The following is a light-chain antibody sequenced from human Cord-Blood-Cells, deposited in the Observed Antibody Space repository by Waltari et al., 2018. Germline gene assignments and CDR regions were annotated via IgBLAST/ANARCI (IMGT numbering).Light chain of an antibody. J-gene: IGKJ1*01. CDR1: QSISSY. CDR2: AAS. CDR3: QQSYSTLSSSGT. V-gene: IGKV1-39*01. Sequence: DIQMTQSPSSLSASVGDRVTITCRASQSISSYLNWYQQKPGKAPKLLIYAASSLQSGVPSRFSGSGSGTDFTLTISSLQPEDFATYYCQQSYSTLSSSGTFGQGTKVEIK.